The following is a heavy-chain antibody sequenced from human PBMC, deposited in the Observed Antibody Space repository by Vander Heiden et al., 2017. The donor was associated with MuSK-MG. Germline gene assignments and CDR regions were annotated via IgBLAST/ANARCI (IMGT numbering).Heavy chain of an antibody. CDR3: TNGLAYCGGDCYSGMDV. CDR2: IRSKANSYAT. J-gene: IGHJ6*02. Sequence: EVQLVESGGGLVQPGGSLKLSCAASGFTFSGSAMHWVRQASGKGLEWVGRIRSKANSYATAYAASVKGRFTISRDDSKNTAYLQMNSLKTEDTAVYYCTNGLAYCGGDCYSGMDVWGQGTTVTVSS. D-gene: IGHD2-21*02. V-gene: IGHV3-73*02. CDR1: GFTFSGSA.